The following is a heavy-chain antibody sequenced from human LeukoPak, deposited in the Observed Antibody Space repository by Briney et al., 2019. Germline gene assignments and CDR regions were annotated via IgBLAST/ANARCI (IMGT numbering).Heavy chain of an antibody. V-gene: IGHV3-30*02. CDR1: GFTFNSYG. J-gene: IGHJ4*02. CDR2: IRYDGSNK. Sequence: YPGGSLRLSCAASGFTFNSYGIHWVRQAPGKGLEWVAFIRYDGSNKYYADSVKGRFTISRDNSKNTLYLQMNSLRAEDTAVYYCARDTGHSSSWYSVGYFDYWGQGTLVTVSS. CDR3: ARDTGHSSSWYSVGYFDY. D-gene: IGHD6-13*01.